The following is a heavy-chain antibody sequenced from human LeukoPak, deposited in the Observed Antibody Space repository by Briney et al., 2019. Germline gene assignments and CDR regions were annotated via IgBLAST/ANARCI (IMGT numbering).Heavy chain of an antibody. V-gene: IGHV3-49*03. D-gene: IGHD3-10*01. Sequence: PGRSRDLSCTASGFTFGDYAMSWFRQAPGKGLEWVGFIRSKAYGGTTEYAASVKGRFTISRDDSKSIAYLQMNSLKTEDTAVYYCTRDVGGHESIWFGDRATGFDPWGQGSSASVSS. J-gene: IGHJ5*02. CDR2: IRSKAYGGTT. CDR3: TRDVGGHESIWFGDRATGFDP. CDR1: GFTFGDYA.